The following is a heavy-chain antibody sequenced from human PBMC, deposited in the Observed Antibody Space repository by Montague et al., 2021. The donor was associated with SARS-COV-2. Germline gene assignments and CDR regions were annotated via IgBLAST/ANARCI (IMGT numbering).Heavy chain of an antibody. V-gene: IGHV4-59*01. D-gene: IGHD6-13*01. CDR1: GGSISSYY. CDR3: ARRAAGGLFYFDY. CDR2: INYSGST. J-gene: IGHJ4*02. Sequence: SETLSLTCTVAGGSISSYYWSWIRQPPGKGLEWIGYINYSGSTNYNPSLKGRVTISLDTSKNQISLKLTSMTAADAAVYFCARRAAGGLFYFDYWGLGTLVSVSS.